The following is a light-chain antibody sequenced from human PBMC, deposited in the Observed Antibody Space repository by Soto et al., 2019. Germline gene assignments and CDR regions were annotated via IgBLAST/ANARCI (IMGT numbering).Light chain of an antibody. CDR2: DAS. CDR1: ESVASPN. J-gene: IGKJ5*01. CDR3: QQYNNWPIT. V-gene: IGKV3D-15*01. Sequence: EFVLTQSPSTLSLSPGEAATLSCRASESVASPNLAWYQQKPGQAPRLLIYDASTRATGTPARFSGSGSGTKFTLSISSLQSEDFAVYYCQQYNNWPITFGQGTRLEIK.